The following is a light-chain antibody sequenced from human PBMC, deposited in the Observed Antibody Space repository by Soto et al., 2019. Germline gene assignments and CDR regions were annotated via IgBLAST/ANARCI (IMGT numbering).Light chain of an antibody. CDR1: SSDVGRSNH. CDR3: NSQTSSGIRV. Sequence: QSVLTQPASVSGSPGQSITISCTGTSSDVGRSNHVSRYQHHPGKAPKLIIYEVSYRPSGVSNRFSGSKSGYTASLTISGLQAEDEADYYCNSQTSSGIRVFGTGTRSPS. J-gene: IGLJ1*01. CDR2: EVS. V-gene: IGLV2-14*01.